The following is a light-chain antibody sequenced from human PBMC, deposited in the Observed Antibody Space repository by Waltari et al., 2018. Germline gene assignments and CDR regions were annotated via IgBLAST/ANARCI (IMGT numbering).Light chain of an antibody. CDR1: SSDVGGYTY. J-gene: IGLJ1*01. V-gene: IGLV2-14*03. CDR2: DVN. CDR3: TSYTSSSTYV. Sequence: QSALTQPASVSGSPGPSITISCTGTSSDVGGYTYVSWYQHHPGKAPKLMIYDVNKRPSGVSDRFSGSKSGNTASLTISGLQTEDEADYYCTSYTSSSTYVFGIGTKVTVL.